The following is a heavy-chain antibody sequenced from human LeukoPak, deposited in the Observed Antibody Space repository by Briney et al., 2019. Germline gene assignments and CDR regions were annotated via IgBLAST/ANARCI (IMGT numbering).Heavy chain of an antibody. D-gene: IGHD6-19*01. V-gene: IGHV3-30-3*01. CDR1: GFTFSSYA. CDR3: ARSSGWYSAHGAFDI. CDR2: ISYDASKK. J-gene: IGHJ4*02. Sequence: GRSLRLSCAASGFTFSSYAIHWVRQAPGKGLDWVAIISYDASKKYYADSVKGRFTISRDNSKNTLYLQMNSLRAEDTAVYYCARSSGWYSAHGAFDIWGQGTLVTVSS.